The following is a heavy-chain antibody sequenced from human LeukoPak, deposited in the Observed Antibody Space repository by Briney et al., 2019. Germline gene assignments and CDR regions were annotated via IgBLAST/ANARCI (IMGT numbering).Heavy chain of an antibody. Sequence: PGGSLRLSCAASGFAFSSYEMNWVGQAPGKGLEWISYISGSGSSIYYADSVKGRFTISRDNAKNSLYLQMNSLRADDTALYYCAREHCNGTSCSYFDYWGQGTLVTVSS. J-gene: IGHJ4*02. CDR1: GFAFSSYE. V-gene: IGHV3-48*03. D-gene: IGHD2-2*01. CDR3: AREHCNGTSCSYFDY. CDR2: ISGSGSSI.